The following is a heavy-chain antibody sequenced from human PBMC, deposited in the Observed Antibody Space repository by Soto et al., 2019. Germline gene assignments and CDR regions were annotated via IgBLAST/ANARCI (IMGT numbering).Heavy chain of an antibody. CDR3: AGGAAADYFDY. D-gene: IGHD6-13*01. Sequence: QVQLQESGPGLVKASETLSLTCTVSSGPISTYYWSWIWQPAGQGLEWIGRIYSSGSTLYNPSLQSRVTMSVDTSKNQISLKLNSVTAADTAVYYCAGGAAADYFDYWGQGTLVTVSS. V-gene: IGHV4-4*07. CDR2: IYSSGST. CDR1: SGPISTYY. J-gene: IGHJ4*02.